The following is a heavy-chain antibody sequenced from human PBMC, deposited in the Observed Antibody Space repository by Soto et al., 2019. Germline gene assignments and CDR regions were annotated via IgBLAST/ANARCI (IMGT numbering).Heavy chain of an antibody. J-gene: IGHJ2*01. D-gene: IGHD1-26*01. CDR1: GFTFSSYA. CDR2: ISYDGSNK. Sequence: PGGSLRLSCAASGFTFSSYAMHWVRQAPGKGLEWVAVISYDGSNKYYADSVKGRFTISRDNSKNTLYLQMNSLRAEDTAVYYCAREIVGAASRDLGIGXFDRWGRGTLVTVSS. V-gene: IGHV3-30-3*01. CDR3: AREIVGAASRDLGIGXFDR.